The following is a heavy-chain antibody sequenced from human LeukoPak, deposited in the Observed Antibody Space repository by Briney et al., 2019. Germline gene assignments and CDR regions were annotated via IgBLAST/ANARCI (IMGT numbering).Heavy chain of an antibody. Sequence: GGSLRLSCAASGFTFSSYGMHWVRQAPGKGLEWVAFNRYGGSNKYYADSVKGRFTISRDNSKNTLYLQMNGLRAEDTAVYYCARGTAYYYDSRQSYFDYWGQGTLVTVSS. CDR3: ARGTAYYYDSRQSYFDY. V-gene: IGHV3-30*02. CDR1: GFTFSSYG. CDR2: NRYGGSNK. D-gene: IGHD3-22*01. J-gene: IGHJ4*02.